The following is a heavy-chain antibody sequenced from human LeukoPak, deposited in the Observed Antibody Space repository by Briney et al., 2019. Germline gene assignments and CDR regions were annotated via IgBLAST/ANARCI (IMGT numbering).Heavy chain of an antibody. CDR1: GGSISSRDEN. CDR3: ARSNHFWSGFLDT. V-gene: IGHV4-39*07. CDR2: VDYNGNI. D-gene: IGHD3-3*02. Sequence: PSETLSLTCTVFGGSISSRDENWIWIRQPPGKGLEWIGNVDYNGNIYYSPSLKSRALVSVDTSKNQVSLRLTSVTVADTAVYFCARSNHFWSGFLDTWGQGTLVTVSS. J-gene: IGHJ4*02.